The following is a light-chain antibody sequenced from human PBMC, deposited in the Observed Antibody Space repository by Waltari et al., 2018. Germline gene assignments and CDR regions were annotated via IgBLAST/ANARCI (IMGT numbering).Light chain of an antibody. J-gene: IGLJ2*01. CDR2: EAS. CDR3: CAYAASSTFVV. V-gene: IGLV2-23*01. CDR1: SRALENYNL. Sequence: QSDLTQPASVSGSPGQSITISCIGTSRALENYNLLSWFQQHPGKAPKLLIFEASERPSGVSIRFSGSKSGNTASLTISGLQAEDEANYYCCAYAASSTFVVFGGGTKLTVL.